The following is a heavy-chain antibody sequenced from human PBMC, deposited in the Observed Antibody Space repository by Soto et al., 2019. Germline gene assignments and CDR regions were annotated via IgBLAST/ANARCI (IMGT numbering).Heavy chain of an antibody. J-gene: IGHJ6*02. V-gene: IGHV2-26*01. CDR3: AGLHVVPPDYYGIDV. D-gene: IGHD2-15*01. CDR1: GFSLTTGKLG. Sequence: SGPTLVNPTETLTLTYTVSGFSLTTGKLGVSWMRQPPGKALEGLAHIFSDNERYYSTARQGRLTISKYTSGSQGVLSMTNMDPVDTATYSCAGLHVVPPDYYGIDVWGQGTTVTVSS. CDR2: IFSDNER.